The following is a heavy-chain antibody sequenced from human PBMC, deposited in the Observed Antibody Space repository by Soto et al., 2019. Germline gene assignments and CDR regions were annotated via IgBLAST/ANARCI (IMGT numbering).Heavy chain of an antibody. CDR1: GFTFSSYG. CDR3: ANPRSLPQRLNYVFDAFDI. J-gene: IGHJ3*02. D-gene: IGHD3-16*01. Sequence: PGGSLRLSCAASGFTFSSYGMHWVRQAPGKGLEWVAVISYDGSNKYYADSVKGRFTISRDNSKNTLYLQMNSLRAEDTAVYYCANPRSLPQRLNYVFDAFDIWGQGTMVTVSS. CDR2: ISYDGSNK. V-gene: IGHV3-30*18.